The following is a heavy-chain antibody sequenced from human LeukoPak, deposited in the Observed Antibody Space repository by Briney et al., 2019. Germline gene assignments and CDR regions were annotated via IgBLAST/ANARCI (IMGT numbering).Heavy chain of an antibody. CDR1: GFTVSVNY. CDR3: ARDGSYARFFDY. V-gene: IGHV3-53*01. J-gene: IGHJ4*02. CDR2: IYSGGST. D-gene: IGHD2-2*01. Sequence: PGGSLRLSCAASGFTVSVNYMSWVRQAPGKGLEWVSVIYSGGSTYYADSVKGRFTISRDNSKNTVYLQMSSLRAEDTAVYYCARDGSYARFFDYWGQGTLVTVSS.